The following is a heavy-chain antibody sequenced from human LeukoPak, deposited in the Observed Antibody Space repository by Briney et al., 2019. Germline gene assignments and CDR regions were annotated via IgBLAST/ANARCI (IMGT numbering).Heavy chain of an antibody. V-gene: IGHV3-21*01. CDR1: GFTFSSYS. CDR2: ISSSSSYI. CDR3: ARRVAGDYYYYYMDV. D-gene: IGHD6-19*01. J-gene: IGHJ6*03. Sequence: PGGSLRLSCAASGFTFSSYSMNWVRQAPGKGLEWVSSISSSSSYIYYADSVKGRFTISRDNAKNSLYLQMNSLRAEDTAVYYCARRVAGDYYYYYMDVWGKGTTVTIAS.